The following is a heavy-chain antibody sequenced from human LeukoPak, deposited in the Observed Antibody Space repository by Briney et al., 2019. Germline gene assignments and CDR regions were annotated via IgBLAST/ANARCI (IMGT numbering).Heavy chain of an antibody. CDR3: ARHGTGQKAFDI. D-gene: IGHD1-14*01. CDR1: GGSISGYY. J-gene: IGHJ3*02. Sequence: SETLSLTCAVSGGSISGYYWSWIRQPPGKGLEWIGQIYYSGGTIYNPSLKGRVTISVDTTNNHFYLRLSSMTAADTAVFYCARHGTGQKAFDIWGQGTMVTVSS. V-gene: IGHV4-59*08. CDR2: IYYSGGT.